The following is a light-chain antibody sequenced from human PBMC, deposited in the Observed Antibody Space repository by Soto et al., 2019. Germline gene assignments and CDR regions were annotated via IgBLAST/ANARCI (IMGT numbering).Light chain of an antibody. CDR1: QSVSSY. J-gene: IGKJ1*01. CDR3: QQYNNWLSWT. CDR2: GAS. Sequence: EIVITQSPATLSVSLGERATLSCRASQSVSSYLAWYQQKPGQAPRLLIYGASTRATGIPARFSGSGSGTEFTLTISSLQSEDFAVYYCQQYNNWLSWTFGQGTKVEIE. V-gene: IGKV3-15*01.